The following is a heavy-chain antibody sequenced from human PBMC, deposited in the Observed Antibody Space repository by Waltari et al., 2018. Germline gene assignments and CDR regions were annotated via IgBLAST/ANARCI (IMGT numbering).Heavy chain of an antibody. V-gene: IGHV1-2*02. J-gene: IGHJ4*02. D-gene: IGHD3-22*01. CDR3: LRDSSGSHFDY. CDR2: NNGDT. CDR1: GYTFTGYA. Sequence: LVQSGAEVKKPGASVKVSCKASGYTFTGYAILWVRQAPGQGLEWMGPNNGDTHYAQKFQVGVAMTTDTSTITAFMELHSLRSDDTAVYYCLRDSSGSHFDYWGQGTLVTVSS.